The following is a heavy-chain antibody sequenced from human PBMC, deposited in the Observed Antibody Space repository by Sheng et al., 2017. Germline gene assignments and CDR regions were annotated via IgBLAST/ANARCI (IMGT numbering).Heavy chain of an antibody. D-gene: IGHD3-16*01. CDR2: IYYSGST. CDR1: GGSISSSSYY. J-gene: IGHJ4*02. Sequence: QLQLQESGPGLVKPSETLSLTCTVSGGSISSSSYYWGWIRQPPGKGLEWIGSIYYSGSTYYNPSLKSRVTISLDTSKNQFSLKLSSVTAADTAVYYCAKTYYDYIWGSYTFDYWGQGTLVTVSS. CDR3: AKTYYDYIWGSYTFDY. V-gene: IGHV4-39*07.